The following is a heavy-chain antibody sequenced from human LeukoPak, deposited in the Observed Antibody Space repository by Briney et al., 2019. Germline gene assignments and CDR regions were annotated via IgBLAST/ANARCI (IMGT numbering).Heavy chain of an antibody. Sequence: GGPLRLSCAASGFTFSSYSMNWVRRAPGKGLEWVSSISSSSYIYYADSVKGRFTISRDNAKNSLYLQMNSLRAEDTAVYYCTEQIAVAGGFDYWGQGTLVTVSS. CDR3: TEQIAVAGGFDY. V-gene: IGHV3-21*01. CDR2: ISSSSYI. D-gene: IGHD6-19*01. J-gene: IGHJ4*02. CDR1: GFTFSSYS.